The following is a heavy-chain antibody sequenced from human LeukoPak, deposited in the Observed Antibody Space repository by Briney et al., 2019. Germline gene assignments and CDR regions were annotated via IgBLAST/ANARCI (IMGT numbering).Heavy chain of an antibody. CDR1: GFTFSSYG. J-gene: IGHJ4*02. CDR2: ISSSSSYI. D-gene: IGHD4-23*01. Sequence: PGRSLRLSCAASGFTFSSYGMNWVRQAPGKGLEWVSSISSSSSYIYYADSVKGRFTISRDNAKNSLYLQMNSLRAEDTAVYYCARDKVYGGNSGGLVDYWGQGTLVTVSS. CDR3: ARDKVYGGNSGGLVDY. V-gene: IGHV3-21*01.